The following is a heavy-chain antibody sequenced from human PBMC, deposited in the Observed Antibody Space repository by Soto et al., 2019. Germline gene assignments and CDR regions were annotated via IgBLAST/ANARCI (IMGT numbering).Heavy chain of an antibody. CDR2: IYHGGST. Sequence: SETLSLTCAVSGGSISSSNWWSWVRQPPGKGLEWIGEIYHGGSTNYNPSLKSRVTISVDKSKNQFSLKLSSVTAADTAVYYCARARGERVAAAYYYYGMDVWGQGTRVTVS. CDR1: GGSISSSNW. D-gene: IGHD6-19*01. CDR3: ARARGERVAAAYYYYGMDV. V-gene: IGHV4-4*02. J-gene: IGHJ6*02.